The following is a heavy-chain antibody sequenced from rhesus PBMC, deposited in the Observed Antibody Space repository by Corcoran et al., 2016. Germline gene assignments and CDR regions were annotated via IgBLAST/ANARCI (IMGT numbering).Heavy chain of an antibody. CDR3: TTGRVWRFDV. J-gene: IGHJ5-1*01. CDR2: IRSKPNKYKT. V-gene: IGHV3-118*01. D-gene: IGHD1-44*02. CDR1: GFTFSSSA. Sequence: EVQLVESGGGLVQPGGSLRLSCAASGFTFSSSAMHWVRQASGKGLEWVGRIRSKPNKYKTEDAASVKGRFTISRDDSKNTAYLQMNSLKTEDTAVYYCTTGRVWRFDVWGAGVLVTVSS.